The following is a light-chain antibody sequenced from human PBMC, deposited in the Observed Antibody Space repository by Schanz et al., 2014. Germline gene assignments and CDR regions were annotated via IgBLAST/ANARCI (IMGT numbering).Light chain of an antibody. J-gene: IGKJ1*01. Sequence: DIQMTQSPSTLSASVGDRVTITCRASQSVSSWLAWYQQKPGNAPTLLIYAASSLESGVPSRFSGSGSGTEFTLTISSLQPDDVATYYCQQYKNYWGFGQGTKVEIK. V-gene: IGKV1-5*03. CDR1: QSVSSW. CDR2: AAS. CDR3: QQYKNYWG.